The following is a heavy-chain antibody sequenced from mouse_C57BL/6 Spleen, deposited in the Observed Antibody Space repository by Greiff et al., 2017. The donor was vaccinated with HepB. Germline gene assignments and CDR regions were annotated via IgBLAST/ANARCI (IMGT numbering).Heavy chain of an antibody. V-gene: IGHV1-62-2*01. J-gene: IGHJ2*01. CDR2: FYPGSGIL. CDR1: GSLLTEYT. CDR3: ARQKLGLDY. Sequence: QLQQSGASLFQPGAPSKLSCKASGSLLTEYTIHWVKQRSGQGLESLGWFYPGSGILKYNEKFKDKATLTADTSSSTVYMELSRVTSEDSAVYFCARQKLGLDYWGQGTTLTVSS. D-gene: IGHD4-1*01.